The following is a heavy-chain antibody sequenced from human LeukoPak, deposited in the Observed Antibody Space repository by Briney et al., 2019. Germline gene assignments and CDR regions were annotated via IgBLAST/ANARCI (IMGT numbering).Heavy chain of an antibody. V-gene: IGHV4-39*02. J-gene: IGHJ4*02. Sequence: SETLSLTCTVSGVSISSSSYYWGWIRQPPGKGLEWIGSIYYSGSTYYNPSLKSRVTISVDTSKNQFSLKLSSVTAADTAVYYCAREGAVDGYFDYWGQGTLVTVSS. CDR1: GVSISSSSYY. CDR2: IYYSGST. D-gene: IGHD6-19*01. CDR3: AREGAVDGYFDY.